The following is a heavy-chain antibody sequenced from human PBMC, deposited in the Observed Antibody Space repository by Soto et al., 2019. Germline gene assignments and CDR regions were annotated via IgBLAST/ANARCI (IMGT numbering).Heavy chain of an antibody. CDR3: ARAGAYSSGHGGGLAF. V-gene: IGHV4-4*02. CDR1: GGSISSGHW. CDR2: IYHRGNT. D-gene: IGHD3-22*01. Sequence: QVQLQESGPGLVKPSGTLSLTCDVSGGSISSGHWFTWVRQSPGRGLEWIGEIYHRGNTNYSPSLKSRVTISMDKSKNQFSLRLTSVTAADTAVYYCARAGAYSSGHGGGLAFWGQGTLVTVSS. J-gene: IGHJ4*02.